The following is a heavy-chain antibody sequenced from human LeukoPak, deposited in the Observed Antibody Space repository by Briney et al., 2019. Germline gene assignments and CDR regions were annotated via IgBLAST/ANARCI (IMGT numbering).Heavy chain of an antibody. Sequence: GGSLRLSCTASRFYFSTYDMNWVRQAPGKGLEWVAVISYDGSNKYYADSVKGRFTISRDNSKNTLYLQMNSLRAEDTAVYYCARDWPSKRAFDIWGQGTMVTVSS. D-gene: IGHD2-2*01. CDR1: RFYFSTYD. CDR2: ISYDGSNK. J-gene: IGHJ3*02. CDR3: ARDWPSKRAFDI. V-gene: IGHV3-30-3*01.